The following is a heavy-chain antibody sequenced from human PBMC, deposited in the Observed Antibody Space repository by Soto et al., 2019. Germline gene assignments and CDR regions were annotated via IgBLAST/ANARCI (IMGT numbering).Heavy chain of an antibody. D-gene: IGHD6-13*01. V-gene: IGHV4-59*01. CDR1: GGSISSYY. CDR2: IYYSGST. CDR3: ACYSSSWYYYYYYMDV. J-gene: IGHJ6*03. Sequence: SETLSLTCTVSGGSISSYYWSWIRQPPGKGLEWIGYIYYSGSTNYNPSLKSRVTISVDTSKNQFSLKLSSVTAADTAVDYCACYSSSWYYYYYYMDVWGKGTTITVSS.